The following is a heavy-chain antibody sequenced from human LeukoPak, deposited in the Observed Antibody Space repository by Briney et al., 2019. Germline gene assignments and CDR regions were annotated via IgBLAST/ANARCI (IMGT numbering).Heavy chain of an antibody. CDR1: GFTFSSYA. V-gene: IGHV3-23*01. J-gene: IGHJ4*02. CDR3: AKEGPATWDN. CDR2: ITGSGGST. D-gene: IGHD1-26*01. Sequence: GGCLRLSCATPGFTFSSYAMSWGRPAPGKGLGWVSAITGSGGSTYYADSVKGRFTISRDNSKNTLYLQMNILRAEDTAVYYRAKEGPATWDNWGQGSLVTVSS.